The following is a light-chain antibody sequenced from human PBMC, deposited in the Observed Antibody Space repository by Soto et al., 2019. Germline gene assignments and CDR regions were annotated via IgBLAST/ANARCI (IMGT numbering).Light chain of an antibody. CDR1: QDITNY. V-gene: IGKV1-33*01. CDR3: KQFDVVRCT. Sequence: IQMTQSPSSLSASVGDRVTITCQASQDITNYLIWYQQKPGKAPKLLIYDASSLGTGVSSRFREGGLGTHFTSPLGGLHLKKMAPISGKQFDVVRCTLGRGT. CDR2: DAS. J-gene: IGKJ2*02.